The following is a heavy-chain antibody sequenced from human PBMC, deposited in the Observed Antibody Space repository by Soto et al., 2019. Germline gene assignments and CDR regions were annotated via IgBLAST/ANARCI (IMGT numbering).Heavy chain of an antibody. Sequence: PSETLSLTCTVSRGSISSYSFYWGWVRQPPGKGLEWIGTIFYSGSTYYNPPLESRVTMSVDTSKSQFSLRLSSVTAADTAVYFCARLRPRVAAAGLFDSWSQGTLVTVSS. CDR1: RGSISSYSFY. V-gene: IGHV4-39*01. CDR2: IFYSGST. D-gene: IGHD6-13*01. CDR3: ARLRPRVAAAGLFDS. J-gene: IGHJ4*02.